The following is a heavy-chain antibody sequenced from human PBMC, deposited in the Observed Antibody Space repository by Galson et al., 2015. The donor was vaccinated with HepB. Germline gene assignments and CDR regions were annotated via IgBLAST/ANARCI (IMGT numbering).Heavy chain of an antibody. J-gene: IGHJ5*02. CDR3: ARDIGYCSSTSCYYWFDP. CDR2: ISTYNGNT. V-gene: IGHV1-18*01. CDR1: GYTFTSYG. Sequence: SVKVSCKASGYTFTSYGISWVRQAPGQGLEWMGWISTYNGNTNYAQKLQGRVTMTTDTSTSTAYMELRSLRSDDTAVYYCARDIGYCSSTSCYYWFDPWGQGTLVTVSS. D-gene: IGHD2-2*03.